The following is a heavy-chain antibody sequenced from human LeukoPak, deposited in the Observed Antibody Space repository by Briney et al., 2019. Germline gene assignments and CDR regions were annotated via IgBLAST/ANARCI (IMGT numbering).Heavy chain of an antibody. CDR2: ISAYNGNT. CDR1: GYTFINYN. V-gene: IGHV1-18*01. D-gene: IGHD2-15*01. CDR3: ARVGAGSVVVAALGY. J-gene: IGHJ4*02. Sequence: EASVKVSCKASGYTFINYNIIWVRQAPGQGLEWMGWISAYNGNTNYAQKLRGRITMTTDTSTSTAYMELRSLRSDDTAVYYCARVGAGSVVVAALGYWGQGTLVTVSS.